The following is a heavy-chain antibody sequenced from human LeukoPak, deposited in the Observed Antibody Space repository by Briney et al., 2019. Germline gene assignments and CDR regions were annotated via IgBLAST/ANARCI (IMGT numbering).Heavy chain of an antibody. Sequence: GGPLRLSCAASGLTFSSYWMHWVRQAPGKGLVWVSRINSDGSSTSYADSVKGRFTISRDNAKNTLYLQMNSLRAEDTAVYYCARDQVSSGWYGGGIDYWGQGTLVTVSS. D-gene: IGHD6-19*01. J-gene: IGHJ4*02. V-gene: IGHV3-74*01. CDR3: ARDQVSSGWYGGGIDY. CDR1: GLTFSSYW. CDR2: INSDGSST.